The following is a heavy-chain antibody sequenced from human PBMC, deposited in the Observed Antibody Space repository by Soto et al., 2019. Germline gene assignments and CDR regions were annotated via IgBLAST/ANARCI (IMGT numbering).Heavy chain of an antibody. D-gene: IGHD1-1*01. V-gene: IGHV3-30*03. CDR3: AGALENPYFYYGLNV. J-gene: IGHJ6*02. Sequence: QGQLVESGGGVVQPGRSRRVSCAASGFSFSSYGMEWVRLAPGKGLEWVAATTYDGGIKHDVDSVKGRFTISRDKSKNTLYMQMNSVRVKDTATYYCAGALENPYFYYGLNVWGQGTTVTVSS. CDR2: TTYDGGIK. CDR1: GFSFSSYG.